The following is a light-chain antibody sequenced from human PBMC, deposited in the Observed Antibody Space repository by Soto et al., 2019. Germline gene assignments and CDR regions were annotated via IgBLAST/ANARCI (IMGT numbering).Light chain of an antibody. CDR2: HAS. Sequence: MHGTQSPSSLAASVVGVGTVAFRASQSIDRWLAWYQQRPGKAPKILIYHASSLETGVPSRFSGSGSGTEFTLTISSLQPDDFATYYCQHYNSYGTFGQGTKVDIK. V-gene: IGKV1-5*01. CDR1: QSIDRW. CDR3: QHYNSYGT. J-gene: IGKJ1*01.